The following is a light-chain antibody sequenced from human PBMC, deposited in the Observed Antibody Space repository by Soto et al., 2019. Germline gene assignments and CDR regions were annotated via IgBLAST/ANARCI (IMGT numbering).Light chain of an antibody. V-gene: IGLV2-8*01. Sequence: QSVLTQPPSASGSPGQSVIISCTGTSNDVGDYNFVSWYQHHPGKAPKLMIYEVNKRPLGVPDRFSGSKSGNTASLIVSGLQAEDEADYYCQSYDSSLSGYVFGTGTKVTVL. CDR3: QSYDSSLSGYV. J-gene: IGLJ1*01. CDR2: EVN. CDR1: SNDVGDYNF.